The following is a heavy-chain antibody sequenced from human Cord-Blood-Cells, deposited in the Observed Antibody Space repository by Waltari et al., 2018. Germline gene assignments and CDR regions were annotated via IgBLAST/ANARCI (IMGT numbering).Heavy chain of an antibody. J-gene: IGHJ2*01. CDR2: ITPFNGNT. CDR1: GYTFTYRY. CDR3: ARSTSITGALGYYWYFDL. V-gene: IGHV1-45*02. D-gene: IGHD1-20*01. Sequence: QMQLVQSGAEVKKTGSSVKVSCKASGYTFTYRYLPWVRQAPGQALEWMGLITPFNGNTNYAQKFQDRVTITRDRSMSTAYMELSSLRSEDTAMYYCARSTSITGALGYYWYFDLWGRGTLVTVSS.